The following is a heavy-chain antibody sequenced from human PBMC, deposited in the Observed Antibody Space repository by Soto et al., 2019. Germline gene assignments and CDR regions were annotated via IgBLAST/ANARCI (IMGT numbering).Heavy chain of an antibody. CDR1: GGSISTSLNY. CDR3: ASHIRGAVTMNWFDP. Sequence: PSATLSITCTVSGGSISTSLNYWGWIRQPPGKGLEWIGSIYNSGSTYDNPSLKSRVTMSVDTSKNQFSLKLSSVTAADTAVYYCASHIRGAVTMNWFDPWGQGTLVTVSS. CDR2: IYNSGST. V-gene: IGHV4-39*01. J-gene: IGHJ5*02. D-gene: IGHD4-17*01.